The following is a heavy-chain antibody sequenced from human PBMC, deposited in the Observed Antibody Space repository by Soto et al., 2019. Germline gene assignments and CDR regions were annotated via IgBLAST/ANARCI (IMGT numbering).Heavy chain of an antibody. CDR2: IYPGDSEA. Sequence: ESLKISCTASGYTFTTFWIGWVRQMPGEGLEWMGIIYPGDSEARYSPSFQGQVTISVDKSITTAYLQWSSLKASDSAMYYCARGYCTSSICDPWFDPWGQGSMVSVAS. J-gene: IGHJ5*02. CDR1: GYTFTTFW. CDR3: ARGYCTSSICDPWFDP. V-gene: IGHV5-51*01. D-gene: IGHD2-8*01.